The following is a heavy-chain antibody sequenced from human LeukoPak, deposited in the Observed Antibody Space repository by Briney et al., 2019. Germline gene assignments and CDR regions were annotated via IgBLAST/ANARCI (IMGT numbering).Heavy chain of an antibody. V-gene: IGHV1-2*06. CDR3: ARGPPRWYSSGGY. Sequence: ASVKVSCKASGYTFTGYYMHWVRQAPGQGVEWMGRINPNSGGTNYAQKFQGRVTITRDTSISTAYMELSRLRSDDTAVYYCARGPPRWYSSGGYWGQGTLVTVSS. CDR2: INPNSGGT. CDR1: GYTFTGYY. J-gene: IGHJ4*02. D-gene: IGHD6-19*01.